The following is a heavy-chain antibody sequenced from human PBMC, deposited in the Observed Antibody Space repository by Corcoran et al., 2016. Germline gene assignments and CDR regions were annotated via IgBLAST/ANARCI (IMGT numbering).Heavy chain of an antibody. CDR3: ARVAGYYDSSGYYYPTGGYFDY. D-gene: IGHD3-22*01. V-gene: IGHV1-46*01. J-gene: IGHJ4*02. CDR1: GYTFTSYY. Sequence: QVQLVQSGAEVKKPGASVKVSCKASGYTFTSYYMHWVRQAPGQGLEWMGIINPSGGSTSYAQKFQGRVTMTRDTSTSTVYMELSSLRSEDTAVYYCARVAGYYDSSGYYYPTGGYFDYWGQGTLVTVSS. CDR2: INPSGGST.